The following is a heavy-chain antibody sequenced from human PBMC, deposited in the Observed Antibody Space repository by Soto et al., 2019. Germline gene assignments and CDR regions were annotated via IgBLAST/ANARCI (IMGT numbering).Heavy chain of an antibody. J-gene: IGHJ4*02. Sequence: SVKVSCKASGFTFTSSAVQWVRQARGQRLEWIGWIVVGSGNTNYAQKFQERVTITRDMSTSTAYMELSSQRSEDTAVYYCAADDGYSYGYGYWGQGTLVTVSS. CDR2: IVVGSGNT. CDR3: AADDGYSYGYGY. D-gene: IGHD5-18*01. CDR1: GFTFTSSA. V-gene: IGHV1-58*01.